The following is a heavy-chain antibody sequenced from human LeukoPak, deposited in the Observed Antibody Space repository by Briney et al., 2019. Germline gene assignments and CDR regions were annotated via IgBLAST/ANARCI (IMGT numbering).Heavy chain of an antibody. V-gene: IGHV4-30-4*01. J-gene: IGHJ5*02. CDR1: GGSISSGDYY. CDR2: IYYSGST. Sequence: SETLSLTCTVSGGSISSGDYYWSWIRQPPGKGLEWIGYIYYSGSTYYNPSLKSRVTISVDTSKNQFSLKLSSVTAADTAVYYCARGGSRTMVRGVMGNWFDPWGQGTLVTVSS. D-gene: IGHD3-10*01. CDR3: ARGGSRTMVRGVMGNWFDP.